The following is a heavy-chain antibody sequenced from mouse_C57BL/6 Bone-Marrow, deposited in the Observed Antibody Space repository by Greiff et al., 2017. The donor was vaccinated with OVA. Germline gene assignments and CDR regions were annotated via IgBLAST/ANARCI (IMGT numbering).Heavy chain of an antibody. CDR2: ISYDGSN. J-gene: IGHJ2*01. Sequence: EVQVVESGPGLVKPSQSLSLTCSVTGYSITSGYYWNWIRQFPGNKLEWMGYISYDGSNNYNPSLKNRISITRDTSKNQFFLKLNSVTTEDTATYYCARGYYSNYGDYWGQGTTLTVSS. V-gene: IGHV3-6*01. CDR3: ARGYYSNYGDY. D-gene: IGHD2-5*01. CDR1: GYSITSGYY.